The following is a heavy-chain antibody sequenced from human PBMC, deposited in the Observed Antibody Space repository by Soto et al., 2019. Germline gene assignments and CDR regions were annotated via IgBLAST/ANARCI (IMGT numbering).Heavy chain of an antibody. CDR1: GYRFTTYW. J-gene: IGHJ6*02. V-gene: IGHV5-51*01. Sequence: PGESLKISCKGSGYRFTTYWIGWVRQMPGKGLEWMGIIYPGDSDTRYNPSFQGQVTISADKSISSAYLQWSSLKASDTAMYYCVKLGSDDWYGNGMDVWGQGTTVTVSS. CDR2: IYPGDSDT. D-gene: IGHD3-9*01. CDR3: VKLGSDDWYGNGMDV.